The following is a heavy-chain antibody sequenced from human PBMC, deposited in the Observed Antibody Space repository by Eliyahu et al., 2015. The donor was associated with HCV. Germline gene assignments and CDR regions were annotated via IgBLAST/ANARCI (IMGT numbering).Heavy chain of an antibody. J-gene: IGHJ3*02. V-gene: IGHV5-51*01. CDR2: IYPGDSDT. CDR3: ARPPNPIAVAPNDAFDI. D-gene: IGHD6-19*01. Sequence: EVQLVQSGAEVKKPGESLKISCKGSGYSFTSYWIGWVRQMPGKGLEWMGIIYPGDSDTRYSPSFQGQVTISADKSISTAYLQWSSLKASDTAMYYCARPPNPIAVAPNDAFDIWGQGTMVTVSS. CDR1: GYSFTSYW.